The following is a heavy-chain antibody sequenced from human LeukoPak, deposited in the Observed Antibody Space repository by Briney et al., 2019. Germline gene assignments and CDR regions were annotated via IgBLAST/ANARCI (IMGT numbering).Heavy chain of an antibody. Sequence: GGSLRLSCAASGFTFDYYGMSWVRQAPGKGLEWVSGINWNGGSTGYADSVKGRFTISRDNAKNSLYLQMNSLRAEDTALYYCARDIGHIVVVTAIRAYYGMDVWGQGTTVTVSS. V-gene: IGHV3-20*04. J-gene: IGHJ6*02. CDR3: ARDIGHIVVVTAIRAYYGMDV. CDR2: INWNGGST. D-gene: IGHD2-21*02. CDR1: GFTFDYYG.